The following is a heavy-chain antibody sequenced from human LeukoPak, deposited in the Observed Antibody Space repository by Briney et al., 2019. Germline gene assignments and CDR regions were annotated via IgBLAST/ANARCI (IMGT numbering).Heavy chain of an antibody. D-gene: IGHD6-25*01. Sequence: AETLSLTCAVYGGSFSGYYWNWIRQPPGKGLEWIGLIYSIGYTNNNPSLKSRVTISVDTSKNPFSLKLSSASAADTAVYYCARNERRAQKDTYYSYFYYMDVWGKGTTVTVSS. J-gene: IGHJ6*03. CDR2: IYSIGYT. CDR3: ARNERRAQKDTYYSYFYYMDV. CDR1: GGSFSGYY. V-gene: IGHV4-59*01.